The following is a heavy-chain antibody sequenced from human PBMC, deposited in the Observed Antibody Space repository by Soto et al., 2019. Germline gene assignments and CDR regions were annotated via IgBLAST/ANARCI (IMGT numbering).Heavy chain of an antibody. J-gene: IGHJ4*02. V-gene: IGHV4-31*03. CDR1: GGSISSGGYS. D-gene: IGHD5-12*01. CDR3: AREWLRFYYFDF. CDR2: IYYSGST. Sequence: SLTCTVSGGSISSGGYSWSWIRQHPRKGLEWIGYIYYSGSTHYNPSLKSRVTISVDTSKNQFSLKLNSVTAADTAVYYCAREWLRFYYFDFWGPGTQVTVSS.